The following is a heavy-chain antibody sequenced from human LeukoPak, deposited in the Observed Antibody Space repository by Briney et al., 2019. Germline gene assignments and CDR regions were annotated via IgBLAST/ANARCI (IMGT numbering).Heavy chain of an antibody. CDR1: GGTFSSYA. CDR2: IIPILGIA. CDR3: VSLFRDCGGDYYLTNKTYYYGMDV. Sequence: ASVKVSCKASGGTFSSYAISWVRQAPGQGLEWMGRIIPILGIANYAQKFQGRVTITADKSTSTAYMELSSLRSEDTAVYYCVSLFRDCGGDYYLTNKTYYYGMDVWGQGTTVTVSS. J-gene: IGHJ6*02. V-gene: IGHV1-69*04. D-gene: IGHD2-21*02.